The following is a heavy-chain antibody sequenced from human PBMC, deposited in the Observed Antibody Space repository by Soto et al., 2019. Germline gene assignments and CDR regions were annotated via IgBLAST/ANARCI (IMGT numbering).Heavy chain of an antibody. CDR1: GFTFSSYA. V-gene: IGHV3-64*01. J-gene: IGHJ6*02. D-gene: IGHD3-9*01. Sequence: GGLLRLSCAASGFTFSSYAMHWVRQAPGKGLEYVSAISSNGGSTYYANSVKGRFTISRDNSKNTLYLQMGSLRAEDMAVYYCASSYYDILTGYYSNYYYGMDVWGQGTTVTVSS. CDR2: ISSNGGST. CDR3: ASSYYDILTGYYSNYYYGMDV.